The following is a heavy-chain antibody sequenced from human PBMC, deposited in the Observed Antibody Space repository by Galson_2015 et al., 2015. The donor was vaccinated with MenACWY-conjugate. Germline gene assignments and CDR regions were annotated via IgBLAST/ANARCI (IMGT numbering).Heavy chain of an antibody. V-gene: IGHV3-23*01. CDR1: GFTFSSYA. CDR3: AKEKAGAGVGAFDI. Sequence: SLRLSCAASGFTFSSYAMSWVRQAQGKGLQRVSAITGSGDGTYYADSVKGRFTISRDNSKNTVFLQTNTLGADDTAIYYCAKEKAGAGVGAFDIWGQGTTVTVSS. D-gene: IGHD2-8*01. J-gene: IGHJ3*02. CDR2: ITGSGDGT.